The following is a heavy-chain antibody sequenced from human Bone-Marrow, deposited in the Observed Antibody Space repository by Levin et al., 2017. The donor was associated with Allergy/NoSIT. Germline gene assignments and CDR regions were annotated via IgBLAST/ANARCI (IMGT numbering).Heavy chain of an antibody. J-gene: IGHJ6*02. CDR1: GFTFSDYA. V-gene: IGHV3-30*04. Sequence: GGSLRLSCAASGFTFSDYAMHWVRQAPGQGLEWVSVISYNGREKFYADSVTGRFTFSRDNSKNTLYLQLNSLRVEDTAVYYCARDKIVPTGDDNYYYYYGMDVWGQGTTVTVSS. D-gene: IGHD5-12*01. CDR3: ARDKIVPTGDDNYYYYYGMDV. CDR2: ISYNGREK.